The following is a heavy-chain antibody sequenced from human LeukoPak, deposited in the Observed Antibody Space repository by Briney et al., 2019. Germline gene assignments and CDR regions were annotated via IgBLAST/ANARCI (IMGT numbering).Heavy chain of an antibody. CDR3: ARGGLILRYFVDYYYYYMDV. V-gene: IGHV1-2*06. CDR2: INPNSGGT. D-gene: IGHD3-9*01. Sequence: GASVKVSCXASGYIFIGYYMHWVRQAPGKGLEWMGRINPNSGGTEYAQKFQGRVTMTRDTSISTAYMELSRLRSDDTAVYYCARGGLILRYFVDYYYYYMDVWGKGTTVTVSS. J-gene: IGHJ6*03. CDR1: GYIFIGYY.